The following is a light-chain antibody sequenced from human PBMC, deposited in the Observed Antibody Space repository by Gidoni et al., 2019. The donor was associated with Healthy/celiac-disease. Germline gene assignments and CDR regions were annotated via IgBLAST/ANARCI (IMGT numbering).Light chain of an antibody. CDR1: SSDVGGYNY. CDR2: EVS. V-gene: IGLV2-14*01. J-gene: IGLJ2*01. CDR3: SSYTSSSTHDVV. Sequence: QSALTQPASVSGSPGQSITISCTGTSSDVGGYNYVSWSQQHPGKAPKLMIYEVSTRPSGVSNRFSGSKSGNTASLTISGLQAEDEADYYCSSYTSSSTHDVVFGGGTKLTVL.